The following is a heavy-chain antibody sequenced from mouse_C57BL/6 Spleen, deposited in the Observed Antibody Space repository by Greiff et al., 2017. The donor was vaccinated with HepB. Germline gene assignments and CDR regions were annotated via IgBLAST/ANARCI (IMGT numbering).Heavy chain of an antibody. CDR3: ARSYDGYHGDY. D-gene: IGHD2-3*01. CDR2: ISDGGSYT. J-gene: IGHJ2*01. CDR1: GFTFSSYA. Sequence: EVKVVESGGGLVKPGGSLKLSCAASGFTFSSYAMSWVRQTPEKRLEWVATISDGGSYTYYPDNVKGRFTISRDNAKNNLYLQMSHLKSEDTAMYYCARSYDGYHGDYWGQGTTLTVSS. V-gene: IGHV5-4*03.